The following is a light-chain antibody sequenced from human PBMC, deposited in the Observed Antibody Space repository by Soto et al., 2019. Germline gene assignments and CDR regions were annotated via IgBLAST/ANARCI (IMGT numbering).Light chain of an antibody. J-gene: IGLJ1*01. V-gene: IGLV2-8*01. Sequence: QSVLTQPPSASGSPGQSVTISCTGTSSVIGGYNYVSWYQQHPGKAPKLMIYEVSKRPSGVPDRFSGSKSGNTASLTVSGLQAEDEADYYCSSYAGSNNYVFGSGTKLTVL. CDR3: SSYAGSNNYV. CDR2: EVS. CDR1: SSVIGGYNY.